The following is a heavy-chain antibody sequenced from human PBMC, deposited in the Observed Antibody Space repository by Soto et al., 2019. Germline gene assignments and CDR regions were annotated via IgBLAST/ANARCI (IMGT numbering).Heavy chain of an antibody. CDR2: IIPIFGTA. Sequence: QVQLVQSGAEVKKPGSSVKVSCKASGGTFSSYAISWVRQAPGQGLEWMGGIIPIFGTANYAQKFQGRVTITADKSTSTAYMELSSLRSEDTAVYYCARRVGCGGDCYSVSYSYYGRDVWGQGTTVTVSS. CDR1: GGTFSSYA. J-gene: IGHJ6*02. V-gene: IGHV1-69*06. CDR3: ARRVGCGGDCYSVSYSYYGRDV. D-gene: IGHD2-21*02.